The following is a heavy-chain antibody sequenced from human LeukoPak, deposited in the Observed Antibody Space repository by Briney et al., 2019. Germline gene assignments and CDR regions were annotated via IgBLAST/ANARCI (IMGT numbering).Heavy chain of an antibody. CDR2: IYYSGST. V-gene: IGHV4-59*08. D-gene: IGHD4-17*01. CDR1: GGSISSYY. J-gene: IGHJ4*02. CDR3: ARHYTVTTWIGFVDY. Sequence: SETLSLTCTVSGGSISSYYWSWIRQPPGKGLEWIGYIYYSGSTNYNPSLKSRVTISVDTSKNQFSLKLSSVTAADTAVYYCARHYTVTTWIGFVDYWGQGTLVTASS.